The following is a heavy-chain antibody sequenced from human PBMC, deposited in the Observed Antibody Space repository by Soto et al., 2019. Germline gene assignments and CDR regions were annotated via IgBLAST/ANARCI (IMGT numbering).Heavy chain of an antibody. Sequence: GSLRLSCAASGFTFSSYSMNWVRQAPGKGLEWVSYISSSSSTIYYADSVKGRFTISRDNAKNSLYLQMNSLRAEDTAVYYCTRPKNELRFYSYNGIDVWGQGTTVTVSS. CDR3: TRPKNELRFYSYNGIDV. CDR2: ISSSSSTI. J-gene: IGHJ6*02. D-gene: IGHD5-12*01. V-gene: IGHV3-48*01. CDR1: GFTFSSYS.